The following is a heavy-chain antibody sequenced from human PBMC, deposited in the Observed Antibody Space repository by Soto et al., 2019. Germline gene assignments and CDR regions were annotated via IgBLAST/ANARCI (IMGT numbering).Heavy chain of an antibody. D-gene: IGHD2-8*02. J-gene: IGHJ4*02. Sequence: QVQLQESGPGLVKPSETLSLTCTVSGGSVSSGSYYWSWIRQPPGKGLEYIGYLYYSGSTNYNPSRKSRVTISVDTPKNQFTLKLTSATAADTARYYGARGQAVWTGDNRRQYYLDYWGQGTLVTVSS. V-gene: IGHV4-61*01. CDR3: ARGQAVWTGDNRRQYYLDY. CDR1: GGSVSSGSYY. CDR2: LYYSGST.